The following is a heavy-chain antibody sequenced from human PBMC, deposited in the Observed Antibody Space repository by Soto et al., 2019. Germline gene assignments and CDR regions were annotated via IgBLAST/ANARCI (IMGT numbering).Heavy chain of an antibody. V-gene: IGHV3-23*01. Sequence: EVQLLESGGALVKPGGPLSPSCEASGFTFINYAMSWVRQAPGKGLEWVTGISARGGTTYYVDSVKGRFTISRDNSKNTLYLQMNALRAEDRAVYYCAKDRGFGAGHGMDVWGQGTTVTVSS. CDR3: AKDRGFGAGHGMDV. CDR1: GFTFINYA. D-gene: IGHD3-10*01. CDR2: ISARGGTT. J-gene: IGHJ6*02.